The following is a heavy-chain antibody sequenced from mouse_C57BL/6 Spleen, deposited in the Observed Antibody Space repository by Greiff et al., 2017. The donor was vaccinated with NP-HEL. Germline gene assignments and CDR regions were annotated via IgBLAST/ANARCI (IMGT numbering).Heavy chain of an antibody. V-gene: IGHV1-26*01. CDR1: GYTFTDYY. D-gene: IGHD2-5*01. Sequence: EVQLQQSGPELVKPGASVKISCKASGYTFTDYYMNWVKQSHGKSLEWIGDINPNNGGTSYNQKFKGKATLTVDKSSSTAYMELRSLTSEDSAVYYCARGGGLSHRYSNYFDYWGQGTTLTVSS. J-gene: IGHJ2*01. CDR2: INPNNGGT. CDR3: ARGGGLSHRYSNYFDY.